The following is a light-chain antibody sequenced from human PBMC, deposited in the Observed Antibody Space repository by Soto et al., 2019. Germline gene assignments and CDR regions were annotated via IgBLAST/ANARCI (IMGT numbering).Light chain of an antibody. J-gene: IGLJ3*02. CDR2: DVT. CDR3: CSYAGSFTGV. CDR1: SGDVGGYTH. Sequence: QSALTQPRSVSGSPGQSVTISCTGTSGDVGGYTHVSWYQQYPGKAPKLMIYDVTKRPSGVPDRFSGSKSDNTASLTISGLQAEDEADYYCCSYAGSFTGVFGGGTKLTVL. V-gene: IGLV2-11*01.